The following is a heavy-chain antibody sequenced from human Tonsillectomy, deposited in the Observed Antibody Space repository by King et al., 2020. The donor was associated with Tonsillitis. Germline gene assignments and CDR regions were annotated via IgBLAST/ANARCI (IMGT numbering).Heavy chain of an antibody. V-gene: IGHV3-21*01. Sequence: EVQLVESGGGLVKPGGSLRLSCAASGFTFSSYSMNWVRQAPGKGLEWVSSISSSSSYIYYADSVKGRFTISRDNAKNSLYLQMNSLRAEDTAVYYCARDYSYYYDRSGYYYNDAFDIWGQGTMVTVSS. J-gene: IGHJ3*02. CDR2: ISSSSSYI. CDR3: ARDYSYYYDRSGYYYNDAFDI. D-gene: IGHD3-22*01. CDR1: GFTFSSYS.